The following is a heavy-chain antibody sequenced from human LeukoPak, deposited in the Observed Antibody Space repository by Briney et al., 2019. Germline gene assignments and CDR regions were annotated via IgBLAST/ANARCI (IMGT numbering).Heavy chain of an antibody. D-gene: IGHD6-19*01. Sequence: SQTLSLTCTVSGVSISSGSCYWSWIRQPAGKGLEWIGRIYTSGSTNYNPSLKSRVTISVDTSKNQFSLKLSSVTAADTAVYYCARGDSSGWISRFWGQGTLVTVSS. CDR2: IYTSGST. CDR1: GVSISSGSCY. CDR3: ARGDSSGWISRF. J-gene: IGHJ4*02. V-gene: IGHV4-61*02.